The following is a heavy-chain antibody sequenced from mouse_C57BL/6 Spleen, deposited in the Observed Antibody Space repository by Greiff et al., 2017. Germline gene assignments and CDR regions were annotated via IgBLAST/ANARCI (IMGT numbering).Heavy chain of an antibody. CDR3: ARGGYDGYRFAY. CDR2: IDPSDSYT. Sequence: QVHVKQPGAELVMPGASVKLSCKASGYTFTSYWMHWVKQRPGQGLEWIGEIDPSDSYTNYNQKFKGKSTLTVDKSSSTAYMQLSSLTSEDSAVYYCARGGYDGYRFAYWGQGTLVTVSA. V-gene: IGHV1-69*01. CDR1: GYTFTSYW. D-gene: IGHD2-3*01. J-gene: IGHJ3*01.